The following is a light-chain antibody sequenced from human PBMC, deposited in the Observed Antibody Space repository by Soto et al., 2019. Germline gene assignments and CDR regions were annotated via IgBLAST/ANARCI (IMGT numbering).Light chain of an antibody. CDR1: SRDVGSYDL. Sequence: QSVLTQPASVSGSPGQSIAISCTGTSRDVGSYDLVSWYQHHPGKAPKLMIYEGTKRPSGVSNRFSGSKSGNTASLAISGLQAEDEADYYCCSYAGSTTSVFGTGTKVTVL. J-gene: IGLJ1*01. V-gene: IGLV2-23*01. CDR3: CSYAGSTTSV. CDR2: EGT.